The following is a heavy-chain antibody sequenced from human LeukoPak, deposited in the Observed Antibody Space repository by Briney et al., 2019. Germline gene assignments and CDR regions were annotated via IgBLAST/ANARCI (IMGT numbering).Heavy chain of an antibody. CDR2: ISAYNGNT. V-gene: IGHV1-18*01. D-gene: IGHD6-13*01. Sequence: ASVKVSCKASGYTFTSYGISWVRQAPGQGLEWMGWISAYNGNTNYAQKLQGRVTMTTDTSTSTAYMELRSLRSDDTAVYYCAREARIAAAGTSWFDPWGQGTLVTVSS. CDR1: GYTFTSYG. J-gene: IGHJ5*02. CDR3: AREARIAAAGTSWFDP.